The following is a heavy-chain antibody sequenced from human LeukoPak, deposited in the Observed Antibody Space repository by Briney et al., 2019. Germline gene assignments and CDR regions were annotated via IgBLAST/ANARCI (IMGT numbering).Heavy chain of an antibody. Sequence: SETLSLTCTVSGGSISSYCWSWIRQPAGKGLEWIGRIYTSGSTNYNPSLKSRVTMSVDTSKNQFSLKLSSVTAADTAVYYCAIPYYDSSGYYYGDAFDIWGQGTMVTVSS. CDR1: GGSISSYC. D-gene: IGHD3-22*01. J-gene: IGHJ3*02. CDR2: IYTSGST. CDR3: AIPYYDSSGYYYGDAFDI. V-gene: IGHV4-4*07.